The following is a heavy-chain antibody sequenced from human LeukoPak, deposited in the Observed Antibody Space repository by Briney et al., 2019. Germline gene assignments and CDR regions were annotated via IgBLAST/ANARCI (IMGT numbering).Heavy chain of an antibody. J-gene: IGHJ3*02. CDR2: IYYSGST. D-gene: IGHD3-9*01. V-gene: IGHV4-39*07. Sequence: SETLSLTCTVSGGSISSSSYYWGWIRQPPGTGLEWIGSIYYSGSTYYNPSLKSRVTISVDTSKNQFSLKLSSVTAADTAVYYCARGQRYFDWLHDAFDIWGQGTMVTVSS. CDR3: ARGQRYFDWLHDAFDI. CDR1: GGSISSSSYY.